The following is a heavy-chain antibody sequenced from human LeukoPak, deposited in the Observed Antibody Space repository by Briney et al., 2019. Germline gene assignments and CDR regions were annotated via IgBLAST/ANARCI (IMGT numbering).Heavy chain of an antibody. CDR1: GGSISSGDYY. CDR2: IYYSGST. J-gene: IGHJ4*02. CDR3: ASRTYYDILTGFDY. Sequence: SQTLSLTCTVSGGSISSGDYYWSWIRQPPGTGLEWIGYIYYSGSTYYNPSLKSRVTISVDTSKNQFSLKLSSVTAADTAVCYCASRTYYDILTGFDYWGQGTLVTVSS. V-gene: IGHV4-30-4*01. D-gene: IGHD3-9*01.